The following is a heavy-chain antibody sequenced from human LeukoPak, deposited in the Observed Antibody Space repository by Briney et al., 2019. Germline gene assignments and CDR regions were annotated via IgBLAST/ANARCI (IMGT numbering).Heavy chain of an antibody. CDR1: GFTFSSYS. J-gene: IGHJ5*02. CDR3: AGPSEHYYDSTKVYP. Sequence: GGSLRLSCAASGFTFSSYSMNWVRQAPGKGLEWVSSISSSSSYIYYADSVKGRFTIPRDNAKNSLYLQMNSLRAEDTAVYYCAGPSEHYYDSTKVYPWGQGTLVTVSS. CDR2: ISSSSSYI. D-gene: IGHD3-22*01. V-gene: IGHV3-21*01.